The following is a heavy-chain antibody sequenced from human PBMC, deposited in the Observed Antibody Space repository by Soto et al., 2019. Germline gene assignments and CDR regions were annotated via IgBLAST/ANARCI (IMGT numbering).Heavy chain of an antibody. J-gene: IGHJ4*02. CDR2: ITGGGGGT. CDR1: GLTFRSFA. Sequence: EVQLLESGGGLVQPGGSLRLSCAASGLTFRSFALSWVRQAPGMGLEWVSTITGGGGGTDYADSVKGRFTISRDNSKDTMYLQMNSLRAEDTAVYYCAKARGAYSVSEFDSWGQGTPVAVSS. CDR3: AKARGAYSVSEFDS. D-gene: IGHD5-12*01. V-gene: IGHV3-23*01.